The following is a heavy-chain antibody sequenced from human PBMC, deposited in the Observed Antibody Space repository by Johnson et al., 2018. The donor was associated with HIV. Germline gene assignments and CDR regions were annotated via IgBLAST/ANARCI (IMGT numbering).Heavy chain of an antibody. Sequence: VQLVESGGGLVQPGGSLRLSCAASGFTFDDYGMSWVRQAPGKGLEWVSGIKSKTDGGTTDYAVPVKGRFTISRDDSKKTLYLQMNSLKTEDTAVYYCTTDLVTPHAFDIWGQGTMVTVSS. D-gene: IGHD4-23*01. CDR2: IKSKTDGGTT. CDR1: GFTFDDYG. V-gene: IGHV3-15*01. J-gene: IGHJ3*02. CDR3: TTDLVTPHAFDI.